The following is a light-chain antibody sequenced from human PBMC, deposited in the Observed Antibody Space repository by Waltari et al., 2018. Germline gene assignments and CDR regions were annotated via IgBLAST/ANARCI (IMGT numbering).Light chain of an antibody. Sequence: QSALTQPHSVSGSPGQSVTISCSGSSSNIGSNYVSWYQQLPGTAPKLLIYRNNQRPSGVPDRFSGSKSGTSASLAISGLRSEDEADYYCAAWDDSLSGVVVGGGTKLTVL. CDR3: AAWDDSLSGVV. CDR1: SSNIGSNY. CDR2: RNN. V-gene: IGLV1-47*01. J-gene: IGLJ2*01.